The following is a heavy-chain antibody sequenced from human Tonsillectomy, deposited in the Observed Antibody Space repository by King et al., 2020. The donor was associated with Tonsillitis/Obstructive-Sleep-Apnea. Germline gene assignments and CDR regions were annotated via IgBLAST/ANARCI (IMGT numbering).Heavy chain of an antibody. CDR1: GFTVSSNY. V-gene: IGHV3-66*01. J-gene: IGHJ6*03. D-gene: IGHD4-17*01. Sequence: VQLVESGGGLVQPGGSLRLSCAASGFTVSSNYMSWVRQAPGKGLEWVSVIYSGGSTYYADSVKSRFTISRDNSKNTLYLQMNSLRAEDTAVYYCARARYGDYYYYMDVWGKGTTVTVSS. CDR2: IYSGGST. CDR3: ARARYGDYYYYMDV.